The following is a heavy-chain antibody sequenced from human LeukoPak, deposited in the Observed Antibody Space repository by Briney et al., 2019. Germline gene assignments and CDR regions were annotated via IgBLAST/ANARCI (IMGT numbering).Heavy chain of an antibody. Sequence: PWGSPGLSCAASGFTVSSNYMSWVRQAPGKGLEWVSIIYSGGSTYYADSVKGRFTISRDNSENTLYLRMNSLRAEDTALYYCASDGIAVDRGIGYFDYWGQGTLVIVSS. J-gene: IGHJ4*02. V-gene: IGHV3-53*01. CDR2: IYSGGST. CDR3: ASDGIAVDRGIGYFDY. D-gene: IGHD6-13*01. CDR1: GFTVSSNY.